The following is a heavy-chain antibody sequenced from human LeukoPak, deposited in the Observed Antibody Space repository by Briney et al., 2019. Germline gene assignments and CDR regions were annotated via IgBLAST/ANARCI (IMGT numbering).Heavy chain of an antibody. V-gene: IGHV1-69*13. CDR3: ARSVGYSSGWPDFFDY. CDR2: IIPIFGTA. CDR1: GGTFSSYA. Sequence: EASVKVSCKASGGTFSSYAISWVRQASGQGLEWMGGIIPIFGTANYAQKFQGRVTITADESTSTAYMELSSLRSEDTAVYYCARSVGYSSGWPDFFDYWGQGTLVTVSS. J-gene: IGHJ4*02. D-gene: IGHD6-19*01.